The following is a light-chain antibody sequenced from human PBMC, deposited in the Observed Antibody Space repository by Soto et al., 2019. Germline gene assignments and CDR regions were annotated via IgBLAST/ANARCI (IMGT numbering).Light chain of an antibody. Sequence: EIVLTQSPGTLSLSPGERATLSCRASQSVSSAYLAWYQQIPGQAPRLLIYGASSRATGIPDRFSGSGSGTDFTLTISGLEPGDFPEYFCQQSGSSFYTFGQGTKLEIK. CDR1: QSVSSAY. J-gene: IGKJ2*01. CDR3: QQSGSSFYT. CDR2: GAS. V-gene: IGKV3-20*01.